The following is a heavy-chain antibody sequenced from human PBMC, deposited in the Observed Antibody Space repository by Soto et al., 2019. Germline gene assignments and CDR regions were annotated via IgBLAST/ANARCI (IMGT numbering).Heavy chain of an antibody. V-gene: IGHV1-69*11. Sequence: QVHLVQSGTEVKKPGSSVKVSCKASGGTFSSSGFSWVRQAPGQGLEWMGMIVPSLDTTNYAQKCQARVTITADEVTSTAYMESRSLRSEDTAVYYCARWPQPRYTADPYAVDVWGQGTRVIVSS. J-gene: IGHJ6*02. CDR1: GGTFSSSG. D-gene: IGHD3-16*02. CDR2: IVPSLDTT. CDR3: ARWPQPRYTADPYAVDV.